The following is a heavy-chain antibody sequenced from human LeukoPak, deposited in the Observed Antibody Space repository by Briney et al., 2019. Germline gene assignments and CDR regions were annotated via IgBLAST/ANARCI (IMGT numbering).Heavy chain of an antibody. CDR2: IKQDGSEK. Sequence: GGSLRLSCAASGFTFSSYWMSWVRQAPGKGLEWVVNIKQDGSEKYYVDSVKGRFTISRDNAKNSLYLQMNSLRAEDTAVYYCAGGATISETGYFDFWGQGTLVTVSS. CDR1: GFTFSSYW. D-gene: IGHD5-24*01. V-gene: IGHV3-7*01. CDR3: AGGATISETGYFDF. J-gene: IGHJ4*03.